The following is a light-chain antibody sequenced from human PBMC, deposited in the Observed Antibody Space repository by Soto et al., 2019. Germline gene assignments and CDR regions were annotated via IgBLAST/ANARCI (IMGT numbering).Light chain of an antibody. J-gene: IGLJ2*01. CDR3: ASYAGSNIPVL. Sequence: QSVLTQPPSASGSPGQSVTISCTGTSSDVGGYNFVSWYQQHPGKAPKLMIYDVTERSSGVPDRFSGSKSGNTASLTVSGLQGEDEADYYCASYAGSNIPVLFGGGTKVTVL. V-gene: IGLV2-8*01. CDR1: SSDVGGYNF. CDR2: DVT.